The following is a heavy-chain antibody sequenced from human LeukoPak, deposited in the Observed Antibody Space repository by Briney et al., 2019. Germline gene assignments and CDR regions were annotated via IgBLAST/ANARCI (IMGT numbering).Heavy chain of an antibody. V-gene: IGHV1-18*01. J-gene: IGHJ5*02. CDR3: ARDEYYYDSSGYYH. Sequence: ASVKVSCKASGYTFTSYGISWVRQAPGQGLEWMGWISAYNGNTNYAQKLQGRVTMTTDTSTSTAYMELSSLRSEDAAVYYCARDEYYYDSSGYYHWGQGTLVTVSS. D-gene: IGHD3-22*01. CDR1: GYTFTSYG. CDR2: ISAYNGNT.